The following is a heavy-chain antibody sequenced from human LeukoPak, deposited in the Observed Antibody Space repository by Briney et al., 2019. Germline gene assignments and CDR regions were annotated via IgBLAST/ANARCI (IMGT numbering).Heavy chain of an antibody. D-gene: IGHD2-2*01. V-gene: IGHV3-23*01. J-gene: IGHJ4*02. CDR1: GGAFSGYY. CDR3: AKVSGIVVVPAALFDY. Sequence: ETLSLTCAVYGGAFSGYYWSWIRQAPGKGLEWVSAISGSGGSTYYADSVKGRFTISRDNSKNTLYLQMNSLRAEDTAVYYCAKVSGIVVVPAALFDYWGQGTLVTVSS. CDR2: ISGSGGST.